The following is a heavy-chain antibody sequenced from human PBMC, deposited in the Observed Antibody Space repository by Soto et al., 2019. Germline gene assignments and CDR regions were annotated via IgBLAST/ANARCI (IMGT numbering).Heavy chain of an antibody. D-gene: IGHD3-9*01. J-gene: IGHJ4*02. CDR2: ISGDGVTT. Sequence: EVQLVESGGDLVQRGGSLRLSCAASGFPFSSYWMHWVRHTPGKGLDWVARISGDGVTTYYAASGTGRFTFSTDNAKNTLSLQISSLRAEDTAVYYCAREYYGLLTGYYTDYWGQGTLGSVSS. CDR1: GFPFSSYW. CDR3: AREYYGLLTGYYTDY. V-gene: IGHV3-74*01.